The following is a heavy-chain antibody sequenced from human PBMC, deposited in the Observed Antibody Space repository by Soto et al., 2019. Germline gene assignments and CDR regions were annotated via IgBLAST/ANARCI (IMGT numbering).Heavy chain of an antibody. D-gene: IGHD3-3*01. Sequence: QLHLVQSGAVVKKPGASVTVSCSASGYPVTAYYMHWVRQAPGRGLEWMGGINPATGPAKYTQTFQGRDTMTRDTATSTVFMELGGLTSEDTAVFYFARGGGVGVAGSAAFDMWGQGTLVTVSS. CDR2: INPATGPA. J-gene: IGHJ3*02. CDR3: ARGGGVGVAGSAAFDM. CDR1: GYPVTAYY. V-gene: IGHV1-2*02.